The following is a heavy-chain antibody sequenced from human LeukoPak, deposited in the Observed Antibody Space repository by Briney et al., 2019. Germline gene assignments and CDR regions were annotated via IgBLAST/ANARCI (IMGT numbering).Heavy chain of an antibody. V-gene: IGHV3-21*01. CDR2: ISSSSSYI. J-gene: IGHJ5*02. Sequence: GGSLRLSCAASGFTFSSYSMNWVRQAPGKGPEWVSSISSSSSYIYYADSVKGRFTISRDNAKNSLYLQMNSLRAEDTAVYYCARDPHDYIGPWGQGTLVTVSS. CDR3: ARDPHDYIGP. D-gene: IGHD4-11*01. CDR1: GFTFSSYS.